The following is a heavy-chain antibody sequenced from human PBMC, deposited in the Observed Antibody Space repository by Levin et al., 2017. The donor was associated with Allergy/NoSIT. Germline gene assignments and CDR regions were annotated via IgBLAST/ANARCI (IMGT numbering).Heavy chain of an antibody. V-gene: IGHV4-31*03. CDR3: ARDSRVATTNRGYYYYMDV. Sequence: KSSETLSLTCTVSGGSISSGGYYWSWIRQHPGKGLEWIGYIYYSGSTYYNPSLKSRVTISVDTSKNQFSLKLSSVTAADTAVYYCARDSRVATTNRGYYYYMDVWGKGTTVTVSS. D-gene: IGHD5-12*01. J-gene: IGHJ6*03. CDR1: GGSISSGGYY. CDR2: IYYSGST.